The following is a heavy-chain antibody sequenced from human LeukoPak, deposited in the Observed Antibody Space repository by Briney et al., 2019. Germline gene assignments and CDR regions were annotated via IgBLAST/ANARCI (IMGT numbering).Heavy chain of an antibody. D-gene: IGHD3-22*01. CDR1: GFTFSSYA. CDR3: AKGDSSGYYGQNDY. CDR2: ISGSGGST. Sequence: PGGSLRLPCAASGFTFSSYAMSWVRQAPGKGLEWVSAISGSGGSTYYADSVKGRFTISRDNSKNTLYLRMNSLRAEDTAVYYCAKGDSSGYYGQNDYWGQGTLVTVSS. J-gene: IGHJ4*02. V-gene: IGHV3-23*01.